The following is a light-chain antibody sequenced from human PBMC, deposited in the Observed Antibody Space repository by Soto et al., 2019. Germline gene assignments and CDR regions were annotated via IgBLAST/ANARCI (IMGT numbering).Light chain of an antibody. CDR2: DDN. Sequence: QSVLTQPPSVSAAPGQKVTISCAGSSANIVGNSVSWYQQLPGTAPKLLIYDDNKRPSGIPDRFAGSKSGTSATLGITGFQTGDEADYYCGSWDRSLRAYVFGTGTKLTV. CDR1: SANIVGNS. V-gene: IGLV1-51*01. CDR3: GSWDRSLRAYV. J-gene: IGLJ1*01.